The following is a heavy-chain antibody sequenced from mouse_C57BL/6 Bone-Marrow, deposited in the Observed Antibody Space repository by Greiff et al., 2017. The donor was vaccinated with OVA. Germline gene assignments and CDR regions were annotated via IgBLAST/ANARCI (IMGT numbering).Heavy chain of an antibody. CDR1: GYTFTDYY. Sequence: EVQLQQSGPELVKPGASVKISCKASGYTFTDYYMNWVKQSHGKSLEWIGDINPNNGGTSYNQKFKGKATLTVDKSSSTAYMELRSLTSEDSAVYYCAKGDDYGREYAMDYWGQGTSVTVSS. J-gene: IGHJ4*01. CDR2: INPNNGGT. CDR3: AKGDDYGREYAMDY. D-gene: IGHD2-4*01. V-gene: IGHV1-26*01.